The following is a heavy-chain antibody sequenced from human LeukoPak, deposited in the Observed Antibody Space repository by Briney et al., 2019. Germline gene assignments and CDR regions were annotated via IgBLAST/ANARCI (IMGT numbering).Heavy chain of an antibody. V-gene: IGHV4-31*03. CDR2: IYYSGST. Sequence: SQTLSLTCTVSGGYISSGGYYWSWIRQHPGRGLEWIGYIYYSGSTYYNPSLKSRVTISVDTSKNQFSLKLSSVTAADTAVYYCTHSSSRYYYYGMDVWGQGTTVTVSS. CDR1: GGYISSGGYY. CDR3: THSSSRYYYYGMDV. J-gene: IGHJ6*02. D-gene: IGHD6-6*01.